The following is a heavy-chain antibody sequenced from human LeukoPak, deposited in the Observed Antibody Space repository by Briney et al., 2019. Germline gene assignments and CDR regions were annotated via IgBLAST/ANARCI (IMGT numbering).Heavy chain of an antibody. Sequence: GGSLRLSCAASGFTFDDYAMHWVRQAPGKGLEWVSGISWSSGSIGYADSVKGRFTISRDNAKNSLYLQMNSLRAEDTALYYCAKDRDDYGDYRAFDYWGQGTLVTVSS. CDR3: AKDRDDYGDYRAFDY. J-gene: IGHJ4*02. CDR1: GFTFDDYA. V-gene: IGHV3-9*01. D-gene: IGHD4-17*01. CDR2: ISWSSGSI.